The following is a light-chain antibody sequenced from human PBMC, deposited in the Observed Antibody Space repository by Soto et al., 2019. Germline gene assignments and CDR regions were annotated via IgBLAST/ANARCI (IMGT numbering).Light chain of an antibody. CDR2: EVS. Sequence: QSVLTQPASVSGSPGQSITISCTGTSSDVGGYNHVSWYQQHPGKAPKLMIYEVSYRPSGVSNRFSGSKSGNTASLTISGLQAEDEADYYCSSYTSSSTQVFGTGTKVTVL. CDR1: SSDVGGYNH. V-gene: IGLV2-14*01. J-gene: IGLJ1*01. CDR3: SSYTSSSTQV.